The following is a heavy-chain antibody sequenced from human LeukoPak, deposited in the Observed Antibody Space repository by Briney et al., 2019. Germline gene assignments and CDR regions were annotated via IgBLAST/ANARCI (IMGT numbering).Heavy chain of an antibody. CDR3: ARAPPGSVPDY. CDR2: INSDGRST. Sequence: GGSLRLSCAVSGFTFSSYWMHWVRQAPGKGLGGVSRINSDGRSTSCADSVKGGFTNSRDNAKNTLYLQMNSLRAEDTAVYYCARAPPGSVPDYWGQGTLVTVSS. CDR1: GFTFSSYW. D-gene: IGHD1-26*01. V-gene: IGHV3-74*01. J-gene: IGHJ4*02.